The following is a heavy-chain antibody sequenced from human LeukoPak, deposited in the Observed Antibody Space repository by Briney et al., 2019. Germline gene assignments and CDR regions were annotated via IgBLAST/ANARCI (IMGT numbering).Heavy chain of an antibody. V-gene: IGHV3-11*04. CDR3: ARDRRLHYYDSSGPLGYDYHSMDV. CDR1: GFTFSDYY. J-gene: IGHJ6*02. CDR2: ISSSGSTK. D-gene: IGHD3-22*01. Sequence: GGSLRLSCAASGFTFSDYYMSWIRQAPGKGLEWVSYISSSGSTKYYADSVKGRFTISRDNAKNSVYLQMNSLRADDTAVYYCARDRRLHYYDSSGPLGYDYHSMDVWGQGTTVIVSS.